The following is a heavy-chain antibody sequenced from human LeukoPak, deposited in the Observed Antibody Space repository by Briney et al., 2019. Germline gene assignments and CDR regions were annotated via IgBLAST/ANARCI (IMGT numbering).Heavy chain of an antibody. CDR3: ARVGSRGDWFDY. Sequence: GGSLRLSCAASGFTFSTYNILWVRQTPGKWREWLFYINSGGSAVHYADSVKDRFTFSRDNAKNSLYLQVNSLRVEDTGIYYCARVGSRGDWFDYWGQGTRVTVSS. CDR2: INSGGSAV. V-gene: IGHV3-48*01. J-gene: IGHJ5*01. D-gene: IGHD1-26*01. CDR1: GFTFSTYN.